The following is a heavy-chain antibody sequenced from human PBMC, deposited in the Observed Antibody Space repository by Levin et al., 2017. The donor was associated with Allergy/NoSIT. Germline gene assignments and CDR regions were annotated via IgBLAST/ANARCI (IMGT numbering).Heavy chain of an antibody. CDR3: IAAHDAFDI. V-gene: IGHV4-59*01. CDR1: GGSISSYY. J-gene: IGHJ3*02. Sequence: ESLKISCTVSGGSISSYYWSWIRQPPGKGLEWIGYIYYSGSTNYNPSLKSRVTISVDTSKNQFSLKLSSVTAADTAVYYCIAAHDAFDIWGQGTMVTVSS. D-gene: IGHD2-15*01. CDR2: IYYSGST.